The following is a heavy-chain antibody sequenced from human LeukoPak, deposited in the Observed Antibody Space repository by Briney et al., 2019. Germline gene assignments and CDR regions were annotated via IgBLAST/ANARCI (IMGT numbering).Heavy chain of an antibody. J-gene: IGHJ5*02. D-gene: IGHD3-22*01. CDR1: GGSISSYY. Sequence: SETLSLTCSVSGGSISSYYWSWIRQPAGKGLEWIGRIYTSGSTNYNPSLKSRVTMSVDTSKNQFSLKLSSVTAAGTAVYYCAREVNYDSSGRTHFDPWGQGTLVTVSS. V-gene: IGHV4-4*07. CDR3: AREVNYDSSGRTHFDP. CDR2: IYTSGST.